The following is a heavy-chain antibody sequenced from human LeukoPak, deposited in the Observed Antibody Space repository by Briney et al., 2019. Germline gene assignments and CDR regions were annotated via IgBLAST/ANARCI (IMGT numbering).Heavy chain of an antibody. D-gene: IGHD3-3*01. J-gene: IGHJ4*02. CDR3: ARGVGDFWSAYYGLDY. CDR1: GFTFSSYA. Sequence: GGSLRLSCAASGFTFSSYAMNWVRQAPGKGLVWVSRINSDGSSTTYADSVKGRFTISRDNAKNTLYLQMNSLRAEDTAVYYCARGVGDFWSAYYGLDYWGQGTLVTVSS. CDR2: INSDGSST. V-gene: IGHV3-74*01.